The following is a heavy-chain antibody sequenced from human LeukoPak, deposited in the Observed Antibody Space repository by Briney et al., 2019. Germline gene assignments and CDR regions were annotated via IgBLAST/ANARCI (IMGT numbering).Heavy chain of an antibody. Sequence: GGSLRLSRAASGFTFSSYEMNWVRQAPGKGLEWVSYISSSGSTIYYADSVKGRFTISRDNAKNSLYLQMNSLRAEDTAVYYCARGGVLRYFDWDLNYFDYWGQGTLVTVSS. CDR1: GFTFSSYE. CDR3: ARGGVLRYFDWDLNYFDY. D-gene: IGHD3-9*01. CDR2: ISSSGSTI. J-gene: IGHJ4*02. V-gene: IGHV3-48*03.